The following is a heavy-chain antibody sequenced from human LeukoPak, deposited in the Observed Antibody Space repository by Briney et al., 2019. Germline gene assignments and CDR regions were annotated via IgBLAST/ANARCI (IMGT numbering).Heavy chain of an antibody. Sequence: GASVKVSCKASGYTFTSYYMHWVRQAPGQGLEWMGIINPSGGSTSYAQKFRGRVTMTRDTSTSTVYMELSSLRSEDTAVYYCAREVRGGTHDYWGQGTLVTVSS. CDR2: INPSGGST. V-gene: IGHV1-46*01. D-gene: IGHD3-10*01. CDR1: GYTFTSYY. CDR3: AREVRGGTHDY. J-gene: IGHJ4*02.